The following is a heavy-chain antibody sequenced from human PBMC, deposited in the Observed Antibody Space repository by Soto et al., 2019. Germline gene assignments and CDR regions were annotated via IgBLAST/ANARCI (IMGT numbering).Heavy chain of an antibody. CDR1: GGSLREFGHF. J-gene: IGHJ5*01. CDR2: STYTGVT. V-gene: IGHV4-31*02. CDR3: ATDSGGPPLNRFDS. Sequence: RSEALSLTCVVSGGSLREFGHFWTWIRQRPGRGLEWIGYSTYTGVTYYSPSLQSRISISVDTSKNQFSLTLNSVTAADTAVYYCATDSGGPPLNRFDSWGHGTLVTVSS. D-gene: IGHD3-16*01.